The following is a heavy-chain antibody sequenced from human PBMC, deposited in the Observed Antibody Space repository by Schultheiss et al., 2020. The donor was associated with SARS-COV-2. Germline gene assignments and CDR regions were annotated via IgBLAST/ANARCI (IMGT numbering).Heavy chain of an antibody. CDR2: IGTAGDT. CDR1: GFTFSSYD. J-gene: IGHJ4*02. Sequence: GGSLRLSCAASGFTFSSYDMHWVRQATGKGLEWVSAIGTAGDTYYPGSVKGRFTISRENAKNSLYLQMNSLRTEDTAMYYCGKRSALFLLGEFKAAIDSWGQGTLVTVSS. CDR3: GKRSALFLLGEFKAAIDS. D-gene: IGHD3-10*01. V-gene: IGHV3-13*01.